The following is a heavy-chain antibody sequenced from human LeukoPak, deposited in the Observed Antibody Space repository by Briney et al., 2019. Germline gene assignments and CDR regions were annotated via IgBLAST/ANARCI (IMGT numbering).Heavy chain of an antibody. CDR3: ARRAVNWFDP. Sequence: PSETLSLTCTVSGGSIRSYYWSWIRQPPGKGLEWIGYIYYSGSTNYNPSLKSRVTISVDTSKNQFSLKLSSVTAADTAVYHCARRAVNWFDPWGQGTLVTVAS. CDR2: IYYSGST. CDR1: GGSIRSYY. V-gene: IGHV4-59*01. J-gene: IGHJ5*02. D-gene: IGHD4-17*01.